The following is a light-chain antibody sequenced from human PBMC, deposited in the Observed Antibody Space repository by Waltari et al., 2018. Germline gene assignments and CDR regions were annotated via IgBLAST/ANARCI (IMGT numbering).Light chain of an antibody. CDR2: SAS. J-gene: IGKJ4*01. CDR3: QQRYTWPLT. V-gene: IGKV3-11*01. Sequence: EIVLTQSPATLSLSPGERATLSCRASESVDSNLAWYQQKPGQAPRLLIYSASNRAPVISARFSARESATDFTLTISSLEPEDFAVYYCQQRYTWPLTFGGGTKVEIK. CDR1: ESVDSN.